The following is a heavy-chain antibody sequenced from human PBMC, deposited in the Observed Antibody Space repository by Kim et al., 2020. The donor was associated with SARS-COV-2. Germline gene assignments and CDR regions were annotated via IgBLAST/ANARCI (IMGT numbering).Heavy chain of an antibody. J-gene: IGHJ4*02. V-gene: IGHV2-26*01. CDR2: IFSNDEK. Sequence: SGPTLVNPTETLTLTCTVSGFSLSNARMGVSWIRQPPGKALEWLAHIFSNDEKSYSTSLKSRLTISKDTSKSQVVLTMTSMDPVDTATYYCARLSYSSGWYNEKFFDSWGQGTLVTVSS. CDR3: ARLSYSSGWYNEKFFDS. CDR1: GFSLSNARMG. D-gene: IGHD6-19*01.